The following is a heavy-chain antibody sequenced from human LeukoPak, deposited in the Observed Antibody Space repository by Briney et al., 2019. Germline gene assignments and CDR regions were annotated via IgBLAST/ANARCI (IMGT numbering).Heavy chain of an antibody. CDR1: GFTFSASA. V-gene: IGHV3-30*19. Sequence: GRSLRLSCAASGFTFSASAMHWVRQAPGKGLEWVAVISYDGSNKYYADSVKGRFTISRDNSKNTLYLQMNSLRAEDTAVYYCARDGEQWLVQGCWFDPWGQGTLVTVSS. CDR3: ARDGEQWLVQGCWFDP. J-gene: IGHJ5*02. D-gene: IGHD6-19*01. CDR2: ISYDGSNK.